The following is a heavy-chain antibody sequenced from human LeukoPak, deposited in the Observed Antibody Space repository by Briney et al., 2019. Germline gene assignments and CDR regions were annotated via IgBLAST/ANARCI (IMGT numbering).Heavy chain of an antibody. D-gene: IGHD3-22*01. CDR3: PRVPSPPYYYDSSGYRYYYYYYYMDV. Sequence: SETLSLTCTVSGGSISSYYWSWIRQPPGKGLEWIGYIYYSGSTNYNPSLKSRVTISVDTSKNQFSLKLSSVTAADTAVYYCPRVPSPPYYYDSSGYRYYYYYYYMDVWGKGATVTVSS. CDR2: IYYSGST. J-gene: IGHJ6*03. CDR1: GGSISSYY. V-gene: IGHV4-59*01.